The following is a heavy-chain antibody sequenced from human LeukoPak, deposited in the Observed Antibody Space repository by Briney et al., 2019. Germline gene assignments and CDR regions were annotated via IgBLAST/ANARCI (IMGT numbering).Heavy chain of an antibody. J-gene: IGHJ4*02. D-gene: IGHD1-26*01. Sequence: ASVKVSCKASGYTFTSYYMHWVRQAPGQGLEWMGIINPSGGSTSYAQKFQGRVTMTRDTSTSTVYMELSSLRSEDTGVYYCARLLSDGNFDYWGQGTLVTVSS. CDR2: INPSGGST. CDR3: ARLLSDGNFDY. CDR1: GYTFTSYY. V-gene: IGHV1-46*01.